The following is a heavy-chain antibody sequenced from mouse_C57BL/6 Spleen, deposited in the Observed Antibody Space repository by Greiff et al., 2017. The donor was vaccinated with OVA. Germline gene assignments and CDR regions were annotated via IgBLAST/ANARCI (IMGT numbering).Heavy chain of an antibody. V-gene: IGHV1-82*01. J-gene: IGHJ2*01. CDR1: GYAFSSSW. CDR3: ARWPIYYDYDGVDY. D-gene: IGHD2-4*01. Sequence: QVQLQQSGPELVKPGASVKISCKASGYAFSSSWMNWVKQRPGKGLEWIGRIYPGDGDTTYNGKFKGKATLTADKSSSTAYMQLSSLTSEDSAVYFCARWPIYYDYDGVDYWGQGTTLTVSS. CDR2: IYPGDGDT.